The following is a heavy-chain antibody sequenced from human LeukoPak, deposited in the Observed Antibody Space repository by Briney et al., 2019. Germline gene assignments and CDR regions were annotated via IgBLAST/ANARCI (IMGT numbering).Heavy chain of an antibody. V-gene: IGHV4-59*08. CDR1: GGSISSYY. CDR2: VYYSGST. Sequence: SETLSLTCSVSGGSISSYYWSFVRQPPGKGLEWIGYVYYSGSTNYNPSLKSRVTISVDTSKNQISLKLSSVTAADTAVYYCARHYISGYFFDYWGRGTLVTVSS. CDR3: ARHYISGYFFDY. D-gene: IGHD1-14*01. J-gene: IGHJ4*02.